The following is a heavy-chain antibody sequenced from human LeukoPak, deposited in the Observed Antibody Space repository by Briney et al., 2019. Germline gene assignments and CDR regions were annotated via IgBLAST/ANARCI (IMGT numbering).Heavy chain of an antibody. D-gene: IGHD3-3*01. Sequence: SETLSLTCTVSGGSISSYYWSWTRQPPGKGLEWIGYIYYSGSTNYNPSLKSRVTISVDTSKNQFSLKLSSVTAADTAVYYCARVVSGYYANWFDPWGQGTLVTVSS. CDR1: GGSISSYY. J-gene: IGHJ5*02. CDR3: ARVVSGYYANWFDP. V-gene: IGHV4-59*01. CDR2: IYYSGST.